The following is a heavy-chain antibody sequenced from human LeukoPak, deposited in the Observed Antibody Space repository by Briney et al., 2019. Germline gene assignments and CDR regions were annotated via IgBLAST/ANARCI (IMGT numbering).Heavy chain of an antibody. CDR1: GYTFTGYY. CDR3: AREMGVVPTAIPTVDS. D-gene: IGHD2-2*02. Sequence: ASVKVSFKASGYTFTGYYMHWVRQAPGQGLEWMGWIEPKSGGTHYGHKFQGRVTMTRDTSMSTAYMELSRLKADDTAVYYCAREMGVVPTAIPTVDSWGQGTLVTVSS. CDR2: IEPKSGGT. J-gene: IGHJ4*02. V-gene: IGHV1-2*02.